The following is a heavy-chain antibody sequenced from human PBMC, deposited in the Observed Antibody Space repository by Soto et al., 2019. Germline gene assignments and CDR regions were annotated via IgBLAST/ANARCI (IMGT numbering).Heavy chain of an antibody. CDR1: GFTLSSYW. J-gene: IGHJ4*01. CDR2: INSDGSST. CDR3: ARDPYGVGATKLDY. D-gene: IGHD1-26*01. Sequence: GGSLRLSCASSGFTLSSYWMHWVRPAPGKGLVWVSRINSDGSSTNYADSVKGRFTISRDNAKNTLYLQMNSLRPEDTAVYYCARDPYGVGATKLDYWGHGTLVTVSS. V-gene: IGHV3-74*01.